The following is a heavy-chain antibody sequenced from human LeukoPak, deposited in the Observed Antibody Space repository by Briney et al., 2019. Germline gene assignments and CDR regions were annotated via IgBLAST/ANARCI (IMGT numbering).Heavy chain of an antibody. V-gene: IGHV3-43*02. J-gene: IGHJ4*02. CDR3: AKAAGF. CDR1: GFTLYNHA. CDR2: ISEDGGTI. D-gene: IGHD6-25*01. Sequence: GGSLRLSCAASGFTLYNHAMHWVRQAPGKGLEWLSVISEDGGTISYADSVKGRFTISRDNSKNSLYLQMNNLRTEDTALYYCAKAAGFWGQGTLVTVSS.